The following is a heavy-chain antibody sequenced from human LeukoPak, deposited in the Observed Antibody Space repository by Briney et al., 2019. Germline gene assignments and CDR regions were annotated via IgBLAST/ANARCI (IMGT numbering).Heavy chain of an antibody. CDR1: GFTFSSYA. J-gene: IGHJ3*02. Sequence: GRSLRLSCAASGFTFSSYAMSWVRQAPGNGLEWVSAISGSGGSTYYADSVKGRFTISRDNSKNTLYLQMNSLRAEDTAVYYCAISRSGAFDIWGQGTMVTVSS. CDR2: ISGSGGST. V-gene: IGHV3-23*01. D-gene: IGHD3-10*01. CDR3: AISRSGAFDI.